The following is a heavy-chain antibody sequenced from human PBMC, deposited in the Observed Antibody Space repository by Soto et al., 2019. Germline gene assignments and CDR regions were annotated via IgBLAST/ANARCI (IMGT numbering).Heavy chain of an antibody. CDR3: ARCSGGSCYWFDP. CDR1: GGSISSSSYY. CDR2: IYYSGST. Sequence: SETLSLTCTVSGGSISSSSYYWGWIRQPPGKGLEWIGSIYYSGSTYYNPSLKSRVTISVDTSKNQFSLKLSSVTAADTAVYYCARCSGGSCYWFDPWDQGTMVTVSS. V-gene: IGHV4-39*01. J-gene: IGHJ5*02. D-gene: IGHD2-15*01.